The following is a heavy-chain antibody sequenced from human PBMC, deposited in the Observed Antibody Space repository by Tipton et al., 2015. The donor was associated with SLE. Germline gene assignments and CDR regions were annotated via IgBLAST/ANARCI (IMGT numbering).Heavy chain of an antibody. V-gene: IGHV1-2*06. CDR1: GYTFTGYY. CDR2: INPNSGGT. D-gene: IGHD1-26*01. Sequence: QLVQSGPEVKKPGASVRVSCKASGYTFTGYYLHWVRQAPGQGLEWMGRINPNSGGTNYAQKFQGRVTMTRDTSISTAYMELSRVRSDDTAVYYCASGSGRYEGQLHYWGQGTLVTVSS. CDR3: ASGSGRYEGQLHY. J-gene: IGHJ4*02.